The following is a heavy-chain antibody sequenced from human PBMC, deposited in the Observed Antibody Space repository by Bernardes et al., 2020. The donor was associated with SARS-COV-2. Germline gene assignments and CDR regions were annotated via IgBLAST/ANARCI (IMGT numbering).Heavy chain of an antibody. CDR2: LYYTGST. CDR1: VGSISAYY. CDR3: ARGFDY. J-gene: IGHJ4*02. Sequence: ETLSLTCTVSVGSISAYYCSWFRPPPGKGLEWIGYLYYTGSTNYNPSLQSRVTISVDTSKNQFSLKLSSVTAADTAVYYCARGFDYWGQGILVTVSS. V-gene: IGHV4-59*01.